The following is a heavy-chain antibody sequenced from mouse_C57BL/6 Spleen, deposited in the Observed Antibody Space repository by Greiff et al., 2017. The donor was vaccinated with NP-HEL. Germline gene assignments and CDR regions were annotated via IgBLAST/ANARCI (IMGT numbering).Heavy chain of an antibody. CDR1: GFTFSDAW. Sequence: EVKLVESGGGLVQPGGSMKLSCAASGFTFSDAWMDWVRQSPEKGLEWVAEIRNKANNHATYYAESVKGRFTISRDDSKSSVYLQMNSLRAEDTGIYYCTSDSSGYRLFDYWGQGTTLTVSS. CDR2: IRNKANNHAT. V-gene: IGHV6-6*01. J-gene: IGHJ2*01. D-gene: IGHD3-2*02. CDR3: TSDSSGYRLFDY.